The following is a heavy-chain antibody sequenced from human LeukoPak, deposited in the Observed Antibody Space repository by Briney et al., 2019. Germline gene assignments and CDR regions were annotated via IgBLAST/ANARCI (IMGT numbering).Heavy chain of an antibody. J-gene: IGHJ4*02. Sequence: GGSLRLSCAASGFTFSDHYMNWIRQAPGKGLEWISYVSPSGSSIEYAGSAKGRFTISRDNAKNSLYLQMNSLRAEDTAVYYCARDPPAKHSAYYVDYWGQGTLVTVSS. CDR2: VSPSGSSI. CDR3: ARDPPAKHSAYYVDY. D-gene: IGHD4-11*01. V-gene: IGHV3-11*01. CDR1: GFTFSDHY.